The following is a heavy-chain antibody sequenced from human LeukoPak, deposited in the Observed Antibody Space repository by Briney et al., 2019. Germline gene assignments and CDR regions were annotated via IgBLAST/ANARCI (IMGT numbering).Heavy chain of an antibody. V-gene: IGHV1-8*02. J-gene: IGHJ4*02. CDR3: ARARGQQLVLLGY. Sequence: ASVKVSCKASGGTFSSYTINWVRQATGQGLEWMGWMNPNSGNTGYAQKFQGRVTMTRNTSISTAYMELSSLRSEDTAVYYCARARGQQLVLLGYWGQGTLVTVSS. CDR2: MNPNSGNT. D-gene: IGHD6-13*01. CDR1: GGTFSSYT.